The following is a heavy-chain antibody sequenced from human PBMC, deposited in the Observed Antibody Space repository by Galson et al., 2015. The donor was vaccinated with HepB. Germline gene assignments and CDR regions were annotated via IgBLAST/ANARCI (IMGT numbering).Heavy chain of an antibody. J-gene: IGHJ6*02. CDR3: ARDQGDPSYYYYYGMDV. CDR2: VSYDGSNK. CDR1: GFTFSRCA. D-gene: IGHD3-16*01. Sequence: SLRLSCAASGFTFSRCAMHWVRQAPGKGLEWVAVVSYDGSNKYYADSVKGRFTISRDNSKNTLYLQMNSLRPEDTALYYCARDQGDPSYYYYYGMDVWGQGTMVPVSS. V-gene: IGHV3-30-3*01.